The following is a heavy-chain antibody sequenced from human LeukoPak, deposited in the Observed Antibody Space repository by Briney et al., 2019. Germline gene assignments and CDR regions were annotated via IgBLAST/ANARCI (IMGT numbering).Heavy chain of an antibody. J-gene: IGHJ6*03. V-gene: IGHV4-39*07. CDR1: GGSISSSSYY. Sequence: SETLSLTCTVSGGSISSSSYYWGWIRQPPGKGLEWIASIYYSGSTYYNPSLKSRVTISVDRSKNQFSLKLSSVTAADTAVYYCARDFYYDIDYCYYMDVWGKGTTVTVSS. CDR2: IYYSGST. D-gene: IGHD3-22*01. CDR3: ARDFYYDIDYCYYMDV.